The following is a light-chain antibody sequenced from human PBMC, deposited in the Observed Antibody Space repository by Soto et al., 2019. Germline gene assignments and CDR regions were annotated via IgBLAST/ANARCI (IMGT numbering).Light chain of an antibody. Sequence: QSALTQPPSASGSSRQSVTISCTGTSSDVGGYNYVSWYQQHPGKAPKRMIYEVSKRPSGVPDRFSGSKSGNTASLTVSGLQAEDEADYYCSSYAGSNKVFGGGTKLTVL. CDR1: SSDVGGYNY. J-gene: IGLJ2*01. CDR2: EVS. V-gene: IGLV2-8*01. CDR3: SSYAGSNKV.